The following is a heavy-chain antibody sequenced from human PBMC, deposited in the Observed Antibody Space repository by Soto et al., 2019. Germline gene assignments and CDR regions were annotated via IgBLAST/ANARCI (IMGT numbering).Heavy chain of an antibody. D-gene: IGHD2-2*01. Sequence: SETLSLTCTVSDASISSGSHYWGWLRQPPGKGPEWIGTVFYNGNTYYTPSLKGRVAISVDTSNNQFSLKMNSVTAADTAVYYCARHHRYSTSLNWFDPWGPGVLVTVSS. CDR3: ARHHRYSTSLNWFDP. J-gene: IGHJ5*02. CDR1: DASISSGSHY. V-gene: IGHV4-39*01. CDR2: VFYNGNT.